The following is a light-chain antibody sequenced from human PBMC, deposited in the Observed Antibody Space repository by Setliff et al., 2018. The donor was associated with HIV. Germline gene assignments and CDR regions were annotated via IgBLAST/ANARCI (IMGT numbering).Light chain of an antibody. CDR3: ALYMGSGISV. J-gene: IGLJ2*01. Sequence: QTAVTQEPSCSVSPGGTVTITCALTSGAISSSHYPSWYQQTPGQAPRALIYKTNSRSSGVPDRFSGSILGNKAVLTITGAQADDESHYYCALYMGSGISVFGGGTKVTVL. CDR1: SGAISSSHY. CDR2: KTN. V-gene: IGLV8-61*01.